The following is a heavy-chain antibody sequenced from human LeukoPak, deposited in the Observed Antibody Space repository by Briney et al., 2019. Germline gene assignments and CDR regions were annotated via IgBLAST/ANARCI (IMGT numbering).Heavy chain of an antibody. CDR3: AREPGDPRRGYYDSSGYNH. Sequence: GASVTVSFTVSGYTLTELSMHWVRQAPGQGLEWMGGIIPIFGTANYAQKFQGRVTITADESTSTAYMELSSLRSEDTAVYYCAREPGDPRRGYYDSSGYNHWGQGTLVTVSS. CDR1: GYTLTELS. V-gene: IGHV1-69*13. D-gene: IGHD3-22*01. CDR2: IIPIFGTA. J-gene: IGHJ5*02.